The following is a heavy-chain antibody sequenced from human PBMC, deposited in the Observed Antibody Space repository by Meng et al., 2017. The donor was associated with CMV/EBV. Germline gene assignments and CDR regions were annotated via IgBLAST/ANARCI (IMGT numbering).Heavy chain of an antibody. CDR2: IYYSGST. Sequence: QVQLRAAGPGLVKPSQPLSLPCTVSGGSISSGDSYWSWIRQPPGKGLEWIGYIYYSGSTYYNPSLKSRVTISVDTSKNQFSLKLSSVTAADTAVYYCARTGEYPTFDYWGQGTLVTVSS. D-gene: IGHD2/OR15-2a*01. CDR3: ARTGEYPTFDY. V-gene: IGHV4-30-4*08. CDR1: GGSISSGDSY. J-gene: IGHJ4*02.